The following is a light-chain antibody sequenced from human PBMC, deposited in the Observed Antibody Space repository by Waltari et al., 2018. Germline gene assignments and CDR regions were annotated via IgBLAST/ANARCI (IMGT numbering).Light chain of an antibody. CDR3: QQYNHWPPIT. Sequence: EIVMTQSPDTLSVSPGERATFSCRASQSISSNLAWYQQKPGQGPRLLLYEASTRATSTPARFSGSGSGTDFTLTISSLQSEDSAVYYCQQYNHWPPITFGQGTRLEIK. CDR2: EAS. J-gene: IGKJ5*01. V-gene: IGKV3-15*01. CDR1: QSISSN.